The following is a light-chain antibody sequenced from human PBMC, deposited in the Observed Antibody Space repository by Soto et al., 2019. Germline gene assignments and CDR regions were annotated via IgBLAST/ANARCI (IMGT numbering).Light chain of an antibody. V-gene: IGKV1-33*01. CDR1: QDISNY. CDR2: DAS. Sequence: DIQMTQSPSSLSASVGGRVTITCQASQDISNYLNWYQQKPGKAPKLLIYDASNLETGVPSRFSGSGSGTDFTFTISSLQPEDIATYYCQQYDNLPPLLTFGGGTKVEIK. CDR3: QQYDNLPPLLT. J-gene: IGKJ4*01.